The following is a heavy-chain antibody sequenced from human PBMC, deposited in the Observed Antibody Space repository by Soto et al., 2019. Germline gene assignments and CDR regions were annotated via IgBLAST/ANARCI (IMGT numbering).Heavy chain of an antibody. V-gene: IGHV3-7*03. CDR3: TSRPSGMTYHAVFDF. J-gene: IGHJ4*02. Sequence: GGSLRLSCADSGLTFSGHWMTWVRQTPGEGLQWVAAIKPDGSETFYVDSVKGRFTISRDNARNSLFLQMDSLRAEDTAVYYCTSRPSGMTYHAVFDFWGQGTLVTVSS. CDR1: GLTFSGHW. D-gene: IGHD2-21*02. CDR2: IKPDGSET.